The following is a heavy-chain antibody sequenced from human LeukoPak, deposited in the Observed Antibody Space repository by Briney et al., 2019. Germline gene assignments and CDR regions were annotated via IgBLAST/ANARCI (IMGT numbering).Heavy chain of an antibody. V-gene: IGHV1-18*01. D-gene: IGHD3-3*01. CDR2: ISAYNGNT. J-gene: IGHJ4*02. Sequence: GASVKVSCKASGYTFTSYGISWVRQAPGQGLEWMGWISAYNGNTSYAQKLQGRVTMTTDTSTSTAYMELRSLRSDDTAVYYCARGHWYYDFWSGDSPFDYWGQGTLVTVSS. CDR1: GYTFTSYG. CDR3: ARGHWYYDFWSGDSPFDY.